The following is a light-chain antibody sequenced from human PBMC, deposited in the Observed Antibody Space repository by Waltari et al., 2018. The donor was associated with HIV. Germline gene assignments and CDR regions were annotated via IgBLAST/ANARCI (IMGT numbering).Light chain of an antibody. CDR3: QQYNSWPYT. CDR1: QSVSSY. J-gene: IGKJ2*01. CDR2: DVS. V-gene: IGKV3-15*01. Sequence: EIVMRQSPATLSVSPGERATLSCRASQSVSSYLAWYQPKPGQAPRLLIYDVSTRATGIPARFSGSGSVTEFTLTISSLQSEDFALYYCQQYNSWPYTFGQGTKLEIK.